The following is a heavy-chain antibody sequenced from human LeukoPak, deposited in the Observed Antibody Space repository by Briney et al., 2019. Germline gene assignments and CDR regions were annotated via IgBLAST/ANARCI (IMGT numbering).Heavy chain of an antibody. V-gene: IGHV1-24*01. J-gene: IGHJ6*03. CDR1: GYTLTELS. Sequence: GASVKVSCKVSGYTLTELSLHWVRQAPGKGPEWMGGFDPEDGETIYAQKFQGRVTMTEDTSTDTAYMELSSLRSEDTAVYYCATDTVTDYYYYMDVWGKGTTVTVSS. D-gene: IGHD4-11*01. CDR2: FDPEDGET. CDR3: ATDTVTDYYYYMDV.